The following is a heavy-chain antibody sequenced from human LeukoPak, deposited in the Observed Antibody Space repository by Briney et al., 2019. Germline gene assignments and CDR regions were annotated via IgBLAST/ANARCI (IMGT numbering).Heavy chain of an antibody. CDR2: INPNSGGT. J-gene: IGHJ3*02. D-gene: IGHD5-12*01. CDR3: ARVSYSGYDFAFDI. CDR1: GYTFTGYY. V-gene: IGHV1-2*02. Sequence: ASVKVSCKASGYTFTGYYMHWVRQAPGQGLEWMGWINPNSGGTNYAQKFQGRVTMTRDTSISTAYMELSRLRSDDTAVYYCARVSYSGYDFAFDIWGQGTMVTVSS.